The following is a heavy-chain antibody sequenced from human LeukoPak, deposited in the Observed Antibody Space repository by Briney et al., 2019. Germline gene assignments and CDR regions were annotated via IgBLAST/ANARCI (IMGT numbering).Heavy chain of an antibody. CDR1: GFTFSSYW. D-gene: IGHD1-26*01. CDR2: IKQDGSEK. CDR3: AREGGGSYFDY. Sequence: HPGGSLRLSCAASGFTFSSYWMSWVRQAPGKGLEWVANIKQDGSEKYYVDSVKGRFTISRDNAKNSLYLQMNGLRAEDTAVYYCAREGGGSYFDYWGQGTLVTVSS. V-gene: IGHV3-7*01. J-gene: IGHJ4*02.